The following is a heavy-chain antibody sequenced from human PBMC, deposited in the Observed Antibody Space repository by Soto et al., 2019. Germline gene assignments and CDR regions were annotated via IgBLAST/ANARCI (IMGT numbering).Heavy chain of an antibody. CDR1: GFTFSSYA. CDR2: ISGSGGST. D-gene: IGHD2-2*01. Sequence: GGSLRLSCAASGFTFSSYAMSWVRQAPGKGLEWVSAISGSGGSTYYADSVKGRFTISRDNSKNTLYLQMNSLRAEDTAVYYCAAAPYCSSTSCHQGGHWFDPWGQGTLVTVSS. V-gene: IGHV3-23*01. J-gene: IGHJ5*02. CDR3: AAAPYCSSTSCHQGGHWFDP.